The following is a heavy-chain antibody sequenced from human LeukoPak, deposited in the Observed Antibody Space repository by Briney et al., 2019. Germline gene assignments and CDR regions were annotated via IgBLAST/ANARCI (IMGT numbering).Heavy chain of an antibody. J-gene: IGHJ4*02. D-gene: IGHD6-6*01. CDR3: ARDRPYSSSRFDY. CDR1: GFTFSSYS. V-gene: IGHV3-21*01. CDR2: ISSSSSYI. Sequence: GSLRLSCAASGFTFSSYSMNWVRQAPGKGLEWVSSISSSSSYIYYADSVKGRFTISRDNAKNSLYLQMNSLRAEDTAVYYCARDRPYSSSRFDYWGQGTLVTASS.